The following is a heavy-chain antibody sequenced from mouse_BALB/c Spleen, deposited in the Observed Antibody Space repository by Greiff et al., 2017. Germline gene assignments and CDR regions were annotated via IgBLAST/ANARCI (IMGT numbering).Heavy chain of an antibody. D-gene: IGHD2-12*01. Sequence: QVQLQQPGAELVKPGASVKLSCKASGYTFTSSYMSWVKQRPGQGLEWIGGINPSNGGTNFNEKFKSKATLTIDKSSSTAYMQLSSLTSEDSAVYYCTRLLYAMDYWGQGTSVTVSS. V-gene: IGHV1S81*02. CDR2: INPSNGGT. CDR1: GYTFTSSY. J-gene: IGHJ4*01. CDR3: TRLLYAMDY.